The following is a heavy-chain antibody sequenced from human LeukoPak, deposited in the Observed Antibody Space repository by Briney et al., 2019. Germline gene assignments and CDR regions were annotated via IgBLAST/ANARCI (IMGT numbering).Heavy chain of an antibody. Sequence: VASVKVSCKASGGTFSSYAISWVRQAPGQGLEWMGRIIPILGIANYAQKFQGRVTITADKSTSTAYMELSSLRSEDTAVYYCARDDYGDYGINWFDPWGQGTLVTVSS. CDR1: GGTFSSYA. D-gene: IGHD4-17*01. J-gene: IGHJ5*02. V-gene: IGHV1-69*04. CDR2: IIPILGIA. CDR3: ARDDYGDYGINWFDP.